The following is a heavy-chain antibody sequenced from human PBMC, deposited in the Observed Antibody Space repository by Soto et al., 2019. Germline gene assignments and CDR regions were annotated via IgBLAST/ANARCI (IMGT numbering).Heavy chain of an antibody. J-gene: IGHJ2*01. Sequence: QVQLVESGGGVVQPGRSLRLSCEAPGFTFSSYAMHWVRQAPGKGLEGVAVISYDGSNKYYADSVKGRFTISRDNSKNTLYLQMNSLRTEDTAVYYCARPLWRDDYNWGYFDLWGRGTLVTVSS. CDR1: GFTFSSYA. CDR3: ARPLWRDDYNWGYFDL. V-gene: IGHV3-30-3*01. CDR2: ISYDGSNK. D-gene: IGHD4-4*01.